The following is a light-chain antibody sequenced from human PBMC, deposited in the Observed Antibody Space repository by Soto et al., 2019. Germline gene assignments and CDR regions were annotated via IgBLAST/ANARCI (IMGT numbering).Light chain of an antibody. V-gene: IGKV3-11*01. J-gene: IGKJ5*01. Sequence: VMTQSPATLSLSPGDSATLSCRGSQSVSSDLAWYHQKPGQAPRLLIYGAYTRATGIPARFSGSGSGTEFTLTISSLEPEDFAVYYCQQRSNWPPITFGQGTRLEIK. CDR3: QQRSNWPPIT. CDR2: GAY. CDR1: QSVSSD.